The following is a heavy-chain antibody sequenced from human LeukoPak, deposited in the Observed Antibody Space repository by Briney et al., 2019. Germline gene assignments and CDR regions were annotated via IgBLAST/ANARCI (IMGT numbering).Heavy chain of an antibody. CDR3: AGGGGGATFY. J-gene: IGHJ4*02. V-gene: IGHV3-7*01. Sequence: GGSLRLSCAPSGFTFSSYWMSWVRQAPGKGLEWVANIKQDGSEKYYVDSVKGRFTISRDNAKNSLYLQMNSLRAEDTAVYYCAGGGGGATFYWGQGTLVTVSS. CDR1: GFTFSSYW. CDR2: IKQDGSEK. D-gene: IGHD1-26*01.